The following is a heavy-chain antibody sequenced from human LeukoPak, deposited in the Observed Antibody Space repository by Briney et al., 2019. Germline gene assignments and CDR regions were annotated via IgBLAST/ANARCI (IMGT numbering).Heavy chain of an antibody. Sequence: GRSLRLSCAASGFTFSSFGMYWVRQAPGKGLEWVAVIWYDGSNDDYADSVKGRFTISRDNAKNSLYLQMNSLRAEDTAVYYCARPLDSSNNYFDYWGQGTLVTVSA. CDR2: IWYDGSND. CDR1: GFTFSSFG. D-gene: IGHD6-13*01. V-gene: IGHV3-33*01. J-gene: IGHJ4*02. CDR3: ARPLDSSNNYFDY.